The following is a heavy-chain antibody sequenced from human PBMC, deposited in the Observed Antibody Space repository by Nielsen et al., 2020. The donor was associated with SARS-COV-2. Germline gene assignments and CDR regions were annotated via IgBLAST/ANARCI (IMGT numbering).Heavy chain of an antibody. V-gene: IGHV3-30*18. D-gene: IGHD3-9*01. CDR3: AKGRAIFMIYFTRGGPDF. J-gene: IGHJ4*02. CDR1: GFNFNNHG. CDR2: ISYEGSKQ. Sequence: GGSLRLSCAASGFNFNNHGMHWVRQAPGKGLEWVAYISYEGSKQYYADSVKGRFTISSDYSKSTLYLQMNSLRGEDTAVYYCAKGRAIFMIYFTRGGPDFWGQGTLVTVSS.